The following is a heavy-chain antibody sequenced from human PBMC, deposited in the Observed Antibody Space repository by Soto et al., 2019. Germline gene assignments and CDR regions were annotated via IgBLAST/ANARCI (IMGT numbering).Heavy chain of an antibody. D-gene: IGHD3-22*01. CDR3: LTQIRELVVGVYFDY. V-gene: IGHV3-23*01. J-gene: IGHJ4*01. CDR1: GFTFSSYA. Sequence: GGSLRLSCAASGFTFSSYAMSWVRQAPGKGLEWVSAISGSGGSTYYADSVKGRFTISRDNSKNTLYLQMNSLRAEDTAVYYCLTQIRELVVGVYFDYWAHGTPVTV. CDR2: ISGSGGST.